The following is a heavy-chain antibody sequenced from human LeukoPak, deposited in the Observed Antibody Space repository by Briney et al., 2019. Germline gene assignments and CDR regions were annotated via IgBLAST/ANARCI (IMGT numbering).Heavy chain of an antibody. CDR2: IYYSGST. CDR1: GGSISSSSYY. D-gene: IGHD3-22*01. J-gene: IGHJ4*02. V-gene: IGHV4-39*01. Sequence: SETLSLTCTVSGGSISSSSYYWGWIRQPPGKGLEWIGSIYYSGSTYYNPSLKSRVTISVDTSKNQFSLKLSSVTAADTAVYYCARYPINYYYDSSGYNADYWGQGTLVTVSS. CDR3: ARYPINYYYDSSGYNADY.